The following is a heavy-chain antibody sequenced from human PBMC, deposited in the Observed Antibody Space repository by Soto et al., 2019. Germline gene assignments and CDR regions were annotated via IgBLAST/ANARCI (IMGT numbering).Heavy chain of an antibody. D-gene: IGHD1-26*01. V-gene: IGHV3-15*01. Sequence: EVQLVESGGGLVEPGGSIRLSCVASGFTFTKAYMTWVRQAPGKGLEWVGRIKGSHAGGTTDYATSVKGRFTISRDDSKNTLYLQMNSLKTEDTSVYYCATEGGYPGSHFYGAYWGQGTLVTVSS. J-gene: IGHJ4*02. CDR2: IKGSHAGGTT. CDR1: GFTFTKAY. CDR3: ATEGGYPGSHFYGAY.